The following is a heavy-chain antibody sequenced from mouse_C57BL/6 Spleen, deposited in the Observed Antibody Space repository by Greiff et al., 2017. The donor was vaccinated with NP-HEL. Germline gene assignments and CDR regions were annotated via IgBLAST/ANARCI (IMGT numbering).Heavy chain of an antibody. Sequence: QVQLQQSGAELVMPGASVKLSCKASGYTFTSYWMHWVKQRPGQGLEWIGEIDPSDSYTNYNQKFKGKSTLTVDKSSSTAYMQLSSLTSEDSAVYYCARGDYGSSYEFAYWGQGTLVTVSA. CDR1: GYTFTSYW. D-gene: IGHD1-1*01. CDR2: IDPSDSYT. V-gene: IGHV1-69*01. J-gene: IGHJ3*01. CDR3: ARGDYGSSYEFAY.